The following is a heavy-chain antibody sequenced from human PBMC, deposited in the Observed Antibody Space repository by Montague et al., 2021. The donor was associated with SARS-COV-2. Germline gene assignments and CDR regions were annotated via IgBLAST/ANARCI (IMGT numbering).Heavy chain of an antibody. V-gene: IGHV6-1*01. CDR2: TYYRSKWDS. D-gene: IGHD3-9*01. CDR1: GDSVSSKSVA. CDR3: ASSGITLTGLDAFDI. J-gene: IGHJ3*02. Sequence: CAISGDSVSSKSVAWNWIRQSPSRGLEWLGRTYYRSKWDSDYAESVKGRLVITPDTSKNQVSLQLNSVIPEDTAVYSCASSGITLTGLDAFDIWGQGTMVTVSS.